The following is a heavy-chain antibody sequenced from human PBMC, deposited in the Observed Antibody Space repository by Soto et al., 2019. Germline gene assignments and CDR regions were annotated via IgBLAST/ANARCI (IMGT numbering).Heavy chain of an antibody. D-gene: IGHD3-22*01. CDR1: GGSISSGDYY. Sequence: SETLSLTCTVSGGSISSGDYYWSWIRQPPGKGLEWIGYIYYSGSTYYNPSLKSRVTISVDTSKNQFSLKLSSVTAADTAVYYCATLVWAYYYDSSRYSQLDFWGQGTLITVSS. CDR3: ATLVWAYYYDSSRYSQLDF. V-gene: IGHV4-30-4*01. J-gene: IGHJ4*02. CDR2: IYYSGST.